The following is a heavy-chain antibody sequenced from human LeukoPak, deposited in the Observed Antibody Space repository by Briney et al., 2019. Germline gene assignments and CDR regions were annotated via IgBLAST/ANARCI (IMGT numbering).Heavy chain of an antibody. J-gene: IGHJ4*02. CDR2: ISHDGSIK. V-gene: IGHV3-30*18. CDR3: AKDLFGYSRSSPCVY. Sequence: GGSLRLSCAASGFTFSGYGMHWVRQAPGKGLEWVAFISHDGSIKYYADSVKGRFTISRDNSKNTLYLQMNSLRPDDTAIYFCAKDLFGYSRSSPCVYGAQGTLVTVSS. D-gene: IGHD3-3*01. CDR1: GFTFSGYG.